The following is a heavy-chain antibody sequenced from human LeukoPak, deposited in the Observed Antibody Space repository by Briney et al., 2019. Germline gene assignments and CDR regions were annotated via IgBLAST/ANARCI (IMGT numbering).Heavy chain of an antibody. D-gene: IGHD6-13*01. J-gene: IGHJ4*02. Sequence: VKPGGSLILSCAASGFTFRSYSMNWVRQAPGKGLEWVASISSSSTYIYYGDSLKGRFTISRDNAKNSLYLQLNSLRAEDTAVYYCARGRYSSSWKDYWGQGTLVTVSS. V-gene: IGHV3-21*01. CDR2: ISSSSTYI. CDR1: GFTFRSYS. CDR3: ARGRYSSSWKDY.